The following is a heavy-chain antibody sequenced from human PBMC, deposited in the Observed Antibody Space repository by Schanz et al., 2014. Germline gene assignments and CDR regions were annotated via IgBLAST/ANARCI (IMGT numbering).Heavy chain of an antibody. J-gene: IGHJ5*02. D-gene: IGHD4-4*01. CDR3: ARHLPGGYNNHGWFDP. V-gene: IGHV4-59*08. CDR2: VHSSGST. Sequence: QVQLQESGPGLVKPSETLSLTCTVSGGSISSYYCSWIRQPPGKGLEWIGYVHSSGSTNYNSSLKRRVTISEATPKTRFPRKLRSVTAADTAVYYCARHLPGGYNNHGWFDPWGQGTLVTVSS. CDR1: GGSISSYY.